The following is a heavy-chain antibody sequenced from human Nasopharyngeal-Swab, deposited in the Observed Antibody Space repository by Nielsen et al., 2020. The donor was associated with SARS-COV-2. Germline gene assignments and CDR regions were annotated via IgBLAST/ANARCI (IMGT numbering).Heavy chain of an antibody. CDR2: ITGDGIIT. J-gene: IGHJ5*02. CDR1: GFTFDDYA. D-gene: IGHD1-26*01. V-gene: IGHV3-43*02. CDR3: AKGGWELLNWFDP. Sequence: GGSLRLSCAASGFTFDDYAMHWVRQAPGKGLEWVSLITGDGIITYYADSVKGRFTISRDNSKNSLYLQMDSLTNEDAALYYCAKGGWELLNWFDPWGQGTLVTVSS.